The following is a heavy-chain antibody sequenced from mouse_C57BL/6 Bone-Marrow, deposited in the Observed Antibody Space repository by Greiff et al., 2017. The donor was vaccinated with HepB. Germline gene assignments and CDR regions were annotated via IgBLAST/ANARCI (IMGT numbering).Heavy chain of an antibody. CDR2: IYPGDGDT. CDR1: GYAFSSSW. V-gene: IGHV1-82*01. J-gene: IGHJ1*03. D-gene: IGHD1-1*01. CDR3: ARCPDYYGSSPYWYFDV. Sequence: QVQLQQSGPELVKPGASVKISCKASGYAFSSSWMNWVKQRPGKGLEWIGRIYPGDGDTNYNGKFKGKATLTADKSSSTAYMQLSSLTSEDSAVYFCARCPDYYGSSPYWYFDVWGTGTTVTVSS.